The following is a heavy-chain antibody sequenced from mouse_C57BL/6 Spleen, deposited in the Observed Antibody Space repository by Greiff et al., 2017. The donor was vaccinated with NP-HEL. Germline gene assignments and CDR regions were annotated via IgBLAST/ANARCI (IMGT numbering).Heavy chain of an antibody. D-gene: IGHD1-1*01. CDR3: ARSRVSYGSSPYAMDY. J-gene: IGHJ4*01. CDR1: GYTFTSYW. Sequence: QVHVKQPGAELVKPGASVKLSCKASGYTFTSYWMHWVKQRPGRGLEWIGRIDPNSGGTKYNEKFKSKATLTVDKPSSTAYMQLSSLTSEDSAVYYCARSRVSYGSSPYAMDYWGQGTSVTVSS. V-gene: IGHV1-72*01. CDR2: IDPNSGGT.